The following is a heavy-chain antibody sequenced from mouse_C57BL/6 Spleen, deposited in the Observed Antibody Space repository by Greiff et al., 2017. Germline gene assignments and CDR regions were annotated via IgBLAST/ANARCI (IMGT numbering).Heavy chain of an antibody. J-gene: IGHJ4*01. V-gene: IGHV1-52*01. Sequence: QVQLKQPGAELVRPGSSVKLSCKASGYTFTSYWMHWVKQRPIQGLEWIGNIDPSDSETHYNQKFKDKATLTVDKSSSTAYMQLSSLTSEDSAVYYCARKDVAMDYWGQGTSVTVSS. CDR3: ARKDVAMDY. CDR2: IDPSDSET. CDR1: GYTFTSYW.